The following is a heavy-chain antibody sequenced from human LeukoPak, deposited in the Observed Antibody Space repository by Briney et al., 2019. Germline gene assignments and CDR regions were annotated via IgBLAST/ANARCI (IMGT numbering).Heavy chain of an antibody. CDR2: INHSGST. CDR1: GGSFSGYY. D-gene: IGHD6-19*01. CDR3: ARVPGIAVAGTVWFDP. Sequence: PSETLSLTCAVYGGSFSGYYWSWIRQPPGKGLEWIGEINHSGSTNYNPSLKSRVTISVDTSKNQFSLKLSSVTAADTAVYDCARVPGIAVAGTVWFDPWGQGTLVTVSS. V-gene: IGHV4-34*01. J-gene: IGHJ5*02.